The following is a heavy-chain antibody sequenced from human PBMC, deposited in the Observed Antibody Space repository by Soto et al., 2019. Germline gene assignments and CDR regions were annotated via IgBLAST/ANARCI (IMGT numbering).Heavy chain of an antibody. V-gene: IGHV4-61*08. Sequence: SETLSLTCTVSGGSISSGGYYWSWIRQPPGKGLEWIGYIYYSGSTNYNPSLKSRVTISVDTSKNQFSLKLSSVTAADTAVYYCARGSYDYIWGSYRYTDYYYYYMDVWGKGTTVAVSS. CDR2: IYYSGST. CDR1: GGSISSGGYY. CDR3: ARGSYDYIWGSYRYTDYYYYYMDV. J-gene: IGHJ6*03. D-gene: IGHD3-16*02.